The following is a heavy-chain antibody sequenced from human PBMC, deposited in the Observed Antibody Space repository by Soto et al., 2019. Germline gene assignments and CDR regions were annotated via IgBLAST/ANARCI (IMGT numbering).Heavy chain of an antibody. CDR2: INSDGSST. CDR1: GCTFSSYW. J-gene: IGHJ4*02. V-gene: IGHV3-74*01. D-gene: IGHD3-10*01. Sequence: DVQLVESGGALVQPGGSLRLSCAASGCTFSSYWMHWVRQAPGKGLVWVSRINSDGSSTSYADSVKGRFTISRDNAKTTLYLQMNSLRGEDTAVYYCARARGGYYLDYWGQGTLVTVSS. CDR3: ARARGGYYLDY.